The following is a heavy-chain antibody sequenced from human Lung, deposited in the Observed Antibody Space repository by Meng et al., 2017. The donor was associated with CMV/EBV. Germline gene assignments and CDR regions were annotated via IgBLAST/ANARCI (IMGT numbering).Heavy chain of an antibody. CDR2: IHSSGST. Sequence: QVKLEESGPGLVKSSQTLSLTCTVSVGSISSGGYYWSWIRQHPGKGLEWIGYIHSSGSTYYNPSLRSRLTISVDTSKNQFSLKLSSVTAADTAVYYCARASYGSGSPLGESWFDPWGQGTLVTVSS. CDR3: ARASYGSGSPLGESWFDP. V-gene: IGHV4-31*03. D-gene: IGHD3-10*01. CDR1: VGSISSGGYY. J-gene: IGHJ5*02.